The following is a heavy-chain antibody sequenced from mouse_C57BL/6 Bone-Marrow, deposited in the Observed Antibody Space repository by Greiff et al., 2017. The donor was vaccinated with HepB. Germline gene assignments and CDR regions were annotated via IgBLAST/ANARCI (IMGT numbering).Heavy chain of an antibody. V-gene: IGHV1-80*01. CDR1: GYAFSSYW. Sequence: VQLQQSAAELVKPGASVKISCKASGYAFSSYWMNWVKQRPGKGLEWIGQIYPGDGDTNYNGKFKGKATLTADKSSSTAYMQLSSLTSEDSAVYFCARKGGLWLRYFDVWGTGTTVTVSS. CDR2: IYPGDGDT. D-gene: IGHD2-2*01. J-gene: IGHJ1*03. CDR3: ARKGGLWLRYFDV.